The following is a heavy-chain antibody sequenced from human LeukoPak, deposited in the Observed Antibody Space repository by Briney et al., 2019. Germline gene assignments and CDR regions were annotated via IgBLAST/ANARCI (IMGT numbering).Heavy chain of an antibody. V-gene: IGHV3-66*01. J-gene: IGHJ4*02. D-gene: IGHD1-1*01. CDR2: IYGGVNT. CDR1: GFTVSSKY. CDR3: AKSPKSGFLFDY. Sequence: SGGSLRLSCAASGFTVSSKYMRWVRQAPGKGLEWVSVIYGGVNTVYADSVKGRFTISRDNSKNTLYLQMNSLRAEDTAVYYCAKSPKSGFLFDYWGKGTLVTVSP.